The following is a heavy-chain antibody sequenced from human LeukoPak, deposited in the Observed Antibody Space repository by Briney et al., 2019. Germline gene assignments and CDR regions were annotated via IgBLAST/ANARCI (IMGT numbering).Heavy chain of an antibody. CDR1: GYTFTTYR. CDR2: ISAYNGNT. V-gene: IGHV1-18*01. J-gene: IGHJ4*02. D-gene: IGHD6-19*01. Sequence: ASVKVSCKASGYTFTTYRITWVRQAPGQGLEWMGWISAYNGNTNYPQMLQGRVTMTTDTSTTTAYMELRSLRSDDTAVYYCARAPITVAGSALWYWGQGTLVTVSS. CDR3: ARAPITVAGSALWY.